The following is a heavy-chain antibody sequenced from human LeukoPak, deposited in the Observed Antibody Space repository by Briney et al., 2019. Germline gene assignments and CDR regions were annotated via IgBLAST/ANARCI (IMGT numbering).Heavy chain of an antibody. Sequence: GASVKVSCKASGYTFTGYYMHWVRQAPGQGLEWMGWINPNSGGTNYAQKFQGRVTVTRDTSISTAYMELSRLRSDDTAVYYCARGVAYGSGSYYNNWFDPWGQGTLVTVSS. J-gene: IGHJ5*02. D-gene: IGHD3-10*01. CDR1: GYTFTGYY. V-gene: IGHV1-2*02. CDR2: INPNSGGT. CDR3: ARGVAYGSGSYYNNWFDP.